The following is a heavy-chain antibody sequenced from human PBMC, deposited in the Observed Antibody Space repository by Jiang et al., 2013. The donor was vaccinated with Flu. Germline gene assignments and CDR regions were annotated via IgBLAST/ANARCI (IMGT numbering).Heavy chain of an antibody. J-gene: IGHJ4*02. Sequence: CAASGFTFSDYFMSWIRQAPGKGLEWVSYISSSGITRYYADSVKGRFTISRDNAKNSLYLQMNSLRAEDTAVYYCAAGFSSGELDFWGQGTLVTVSS. D-gene: IGHD5-18*01. V-gene: IGHV3-11*01. CDR2: ISSSGITR. CDR1: GFTFSDYF. CDR3: AAGFSSGELDF.